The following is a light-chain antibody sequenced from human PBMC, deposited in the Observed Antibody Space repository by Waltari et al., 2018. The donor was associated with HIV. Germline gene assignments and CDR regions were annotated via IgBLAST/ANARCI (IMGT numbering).Light chain of an antibody. J-gene: IGLJ2*01. CDR3: QVWASNSAYVV. CDR2: DDT. Sequence: YELTQPPSVSVAPGQTATITCGGDNIGYRSVHWYQQKAGQAPVLVFYDDTGRPSGFPERFSGSKSGNTATLTISRVEAGDEADYYCQVWASNSAYVVFGGRTKLTVL. V-gene: IGLV3-21*02. CDR1: NIGYRS.